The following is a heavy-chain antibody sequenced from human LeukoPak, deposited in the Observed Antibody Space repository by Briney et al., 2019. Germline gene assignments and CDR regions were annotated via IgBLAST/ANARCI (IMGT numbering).Heavy chain of an antibody. D-gene: IGHD3-9*01. CDR3: ARGYYDILTGPLDAFDI. CDR2: INHSGST. CDR1: GGSFSGYY. J-gene: IGHJ3*02. Sequence: SETLSLTCAVYGGSFSGYYWSWIRQPPGKGLEWIGEINHSGSTNYNPSLKSRVTISVDTSKNQFSLKLSSVTAADTAVYYCARGYYDILTGPLDAFDIWGQGTMVTVSS. V-gene: IGHV4-34*01.